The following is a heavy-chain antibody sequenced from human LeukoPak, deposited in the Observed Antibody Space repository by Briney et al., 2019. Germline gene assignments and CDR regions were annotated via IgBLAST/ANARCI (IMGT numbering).Heavy chain of an antibody. J-gene: IGHJ5*02. CDR1: AYSISNGFL. D-gene: IGHD1-26*01. CDR2: IYRSGTT. CDR3: TRLSHVAGAAKVSWFDP. V-gene: IGHV4-38-2*02. Sequence: SKTLSLTCTVSAYSISNGFLWGWIRQPPGKGLEWIGSIYRSGTTYYNPSLKSRVTMSVDTSKNQFSLKLSSVTAADTAVYYCTRLSHVAGAAKVSWFDPWGQGTLVTVSS.